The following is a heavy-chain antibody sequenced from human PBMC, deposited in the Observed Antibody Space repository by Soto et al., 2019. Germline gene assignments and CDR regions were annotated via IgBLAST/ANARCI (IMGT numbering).Heavy chain of an antibody. CDR3: ARDYTYYDSIGYYYYFDY. CDR2: ISAYNGNT. J-gene: IGHJ4*02. Sequence: ASVKVSCKASGYTFTNYGISWVRQAPGQGLEWMGWISAYNGNTNYAQKLQGRVTMTTDTSTSTAYMELRSLRSDDTAVYYCARDYTYYDSIGYYYYFDYWGQGTLVTVSS. V-gene: IGHV1-18*01. D-gene: IGHD3-22*01. CDR1: GYTFTNYG.